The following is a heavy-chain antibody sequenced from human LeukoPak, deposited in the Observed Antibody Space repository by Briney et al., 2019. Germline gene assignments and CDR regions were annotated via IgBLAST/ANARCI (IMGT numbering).Heavy chain of an antibody. CDR1: GGTFSSYA. D-gene: IGHD3-16*01. CDR2: IIPIFGTA. CDR3: ARALTARDYFDY. V-gene: IGHV1-69*13. J-gene: IGHJ4*02. Sequence: SVKVSCKASGGTFSSYAISWVRQAPGQGLEWMGGIIPIFGTANYAQKFQGRVTITADESTSTAYMELSSLRSEDTAVYYCARALTARDYFDYWGQGTLVTVSS.